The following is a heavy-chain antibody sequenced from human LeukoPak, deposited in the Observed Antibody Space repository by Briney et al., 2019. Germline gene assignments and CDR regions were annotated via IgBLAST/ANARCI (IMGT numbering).Heavy chain of an antibody. J-gene: IGHJ4*02. V-gene: IGHV1-46*01. D-gene: IGHD1-7*01. CDR3: ARASITGTTPRFDY. CDR2: INPSSGST. Sequence: ASVKVSCKASGYTFTNYYMHWVRQAPGQGLEWMGIINPSSGSTSYAQKFQGRVTMTRDMSTSTVYMELSSLRSEDTAVYYCARASITGTTPRFDYWGQGTLVTVSS. CDR1: GYTFTNYY.